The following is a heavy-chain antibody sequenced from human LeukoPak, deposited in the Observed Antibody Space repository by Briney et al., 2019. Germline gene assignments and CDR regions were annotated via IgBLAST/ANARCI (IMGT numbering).Heavy chain of an antibody. V-gene: IGHV3-20*01. CDR3: ARYRVGATRGYYYYMDV. CDR1: GFTFDDYG. J-gene: IGHJ6*03. Sequence: GGSLRLSCAASGFTFDDYGMSWVRQAPGKGLEWVSGINWNGGSTGYADSVKGRFTISRGNAKNSLYLQMNSLRAEDTALYHCARYRVGATRGYYYYMDVWGKGTTVTVSS. CDR2: INWNGGST. D-gene: IGHD1-26*01.